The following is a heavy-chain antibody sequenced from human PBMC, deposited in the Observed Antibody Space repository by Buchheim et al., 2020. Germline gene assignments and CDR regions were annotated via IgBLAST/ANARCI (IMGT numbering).Heavy chain of an antibody. J-gene: IGHJ4*02. CDR3: ATGLRFLAWLLSN. CDR1: GGSISSSSYY. D-gene: IGHD3-3*01. CDR2: IYYSGST. V-gene: IGHV4-39*01. Sequence: QLQLQESGPGLVKPSETLSLTCTVSGGSISSSSYYWGWIRQPPGKGLEWIGSIYYSGSTYYNPSLTSRVTISVDTSKNQFSLKLSSVTAADTAVYYCATGLRFLAWLLSNWGQGTL.